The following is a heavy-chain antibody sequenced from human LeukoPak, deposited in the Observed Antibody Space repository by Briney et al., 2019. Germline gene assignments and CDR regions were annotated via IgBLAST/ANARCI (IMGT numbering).Heavy chain of an antibody. CDR2: IISSSRYI. V-gene: IGHV3-21*01. J-gene: IGHJ6*04. Sequence: GGSLRLSCAASGFTFSSYSMNWVRQAPGKGLEWVSSIISSSRYIYYADSVKGRFTISRDNAKNSLYLQMNSLRAEDTAVYYCARGSPYDFWSGYYGDVWGKGTTVTVSS. CDR3: ARGSPYDFWSGYYGDV. D-gene: IGHD3-3*01. CDR1: GFTFSSYS.